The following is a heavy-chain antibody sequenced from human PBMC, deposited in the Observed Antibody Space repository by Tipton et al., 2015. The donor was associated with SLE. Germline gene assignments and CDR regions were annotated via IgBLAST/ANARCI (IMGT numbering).Heavy chain of an antibody. D-gene: IGHD1-26*01. Sequence: LRLSCTVSGGSISSSSYYWGWIRQPPGKGLEWIGSIYYSGSTYYNPSLKSRVTISVDTPKNQFSLKLSSVTAADTAVYYCARVRWELLTFFDYWGQGTLVTVSS. V-gene: IGHV4-39*01. CDR2: IYYSGST. CDR3: ARVRWELLTFFDY. CDR1: GGSISSSSYY. J-gene: IGHJ4*02.